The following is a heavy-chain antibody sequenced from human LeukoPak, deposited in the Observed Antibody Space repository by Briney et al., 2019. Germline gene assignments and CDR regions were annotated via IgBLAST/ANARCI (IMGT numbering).Heavy chain of an antibody. CDR3: AKDGPMVRGATPYYFDY. J-gene: IGHJ4*02. CDR2: ISGSGGST. CDR1: GFTFSSYA. V-gene: IGHV3-23*01. Sequence: PGGSLRLSCAASGFTFSSYAMSWVRQAPGKGLEWVSAISGSGGSTYYADSVKGRFTISRDNSKNTLYLQMNSLRAEDTAVYYCAKDGPMVRGATPYYFDYWGQGTLVTVSS. D-gene: IGHD3-10*01.